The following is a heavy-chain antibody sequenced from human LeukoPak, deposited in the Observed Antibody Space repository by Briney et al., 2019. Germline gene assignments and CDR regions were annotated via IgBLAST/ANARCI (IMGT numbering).Heavy chain of an antibody. CDR3: AREDSYDSSGYLYSGSNRWGFEY. V-gene: IGHV1-2*02. D-gene: IGHD3-22*01. Sequence: ASVKVSCKASKYIFTGYYIHWVRQAPGQGLECMGWINPNSGGRNYAQKFQGRVTMTRDTAISTAYMELRRLKSDDTAVYYCAREDSYDSSGYLYSGSNRWGFEYWGQGTLITVSS. J-gene: IGHJ4*02. CDR1: KYIFTGYY. CDR2: INPNSGGR.